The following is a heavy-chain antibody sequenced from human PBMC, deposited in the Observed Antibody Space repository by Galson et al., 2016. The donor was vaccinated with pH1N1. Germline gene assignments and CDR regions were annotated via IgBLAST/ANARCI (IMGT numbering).Heavy chain of an antibody. CDR2: IKQDGSEI. V-gene: IGHV3-7*01. CDR1: GFSFSDYW. CDR3: VRAIGGAASY. J-gene: IGHJ4*02. D-gene: IGHD6-13*01. Sequence: SLRLSCAASGFSFSDYWISWVRQAPGKGLEWVANIKQDGSEIYYVDSVKGRCTISRDNAKNSVSLQMNCLRVEETGVYYCVRAIGGAASYWGQGTLVTVSS.